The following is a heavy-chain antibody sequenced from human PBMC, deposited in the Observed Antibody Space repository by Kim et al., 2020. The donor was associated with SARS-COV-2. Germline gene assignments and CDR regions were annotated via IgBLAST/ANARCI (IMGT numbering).Heavy chain of an antibody. CDR1: GFTFSDYY. V-gene: IGHV3-11*01. D-gene: IGHD2-2*01. J-gene: IGHJ5*02. CDR2: ISSSGSTI. Sequence: GGSLRLSCAASGFTFSDYYMSWIRQAPGKGLEWVSYISSSGSTIYYADSVKGRFTISRDNAKNSLCLQMNSLRAEDTAVYYCAREVVVVPAAPRITIFGVPHRRWFDPWGQGTLVTVSS. CDR3: AREVVVVPAAPRITIFGVPHRRWFDP.